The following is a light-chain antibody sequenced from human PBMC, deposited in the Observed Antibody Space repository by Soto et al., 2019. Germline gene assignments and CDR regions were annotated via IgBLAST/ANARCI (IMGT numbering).Light chain of an antibody. J-gene: IGKJ1*01. V-gene: IGKV1-5*02. CDR3: QQYHSYWT. CDR1: QNIRSR. Sequence: DFHMSQSESAVSASVGCRVPIICRASQNIRSRLAWCQQKPGKAPKLLIYDASSLESGVPQRFSGSGSGTEFTLTISSLQTDDFSTYYCQQYHSYWTFGQGTKVDIK. CDR2: DAS.